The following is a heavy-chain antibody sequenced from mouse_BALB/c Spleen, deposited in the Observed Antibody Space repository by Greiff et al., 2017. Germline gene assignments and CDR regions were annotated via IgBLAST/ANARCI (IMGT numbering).Heavy chain of an antibody. J-gene: IGHJ4*01. Sequence: DVMLVESGGGLVKPGGSLKLSCAASGFAFSSSDMSWVRQTPEKRLEWVAYISSGGGSTYYPDTVKGRFTMSRDNAKNTLYLQMSSLKSEDTAMYYCARRGLLGAMDYWGQGTSVTVSS. V-gene: IGHV5-12-1*01. CDR3: ARRGLLGAMDY. CDR2: ISSGGGST. D-gene: IGHD2-3*01. CDR1: GFAFSSSD.